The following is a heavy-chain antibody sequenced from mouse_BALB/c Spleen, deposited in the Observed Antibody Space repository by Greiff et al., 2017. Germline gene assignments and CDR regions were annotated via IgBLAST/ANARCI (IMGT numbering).Heavy chain of an antibody. J-gene: IGHJ1*01. D-gene: IGHD1-1*01. V-gene: IGHV5-17*02. CDR1: GFTFSSFG. CDR2: ISSGSSTI. Sequence: EVKVVESGGGLVQPGGSRKLSCAASGFTFSSFGMHWVRQAPEKGLEWVAYISSGSSTIYYADTVKGRFTISRDNPKNTLFLQMTSLRSEDTAMYYCARHYGSSWYFDVWGAGTTVTVSA. CDR3: ARHYGSSWYFDV.